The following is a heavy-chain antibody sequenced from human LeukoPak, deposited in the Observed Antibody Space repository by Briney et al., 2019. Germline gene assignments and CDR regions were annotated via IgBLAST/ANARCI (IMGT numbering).Heavy chain of an antibody. V-gene: IGHV3-30*18. CDR1: GFTFSSYG. CDR2: ISYDGSNK. J-gene: IGHJ4*02. CDR3: AKGSGWYKHFVE. D-gene: IGHD6-19*01. Sequence: GGSLRLSCAASGFTFSSYGMHWVRQAPGKGLEWVAVISYDGSNKYYADSVKGRFTISRDNSKNTLYLQMNSLRAEDTAVYYCAKGSGWYKHFVEWGQGTLVTVSS.